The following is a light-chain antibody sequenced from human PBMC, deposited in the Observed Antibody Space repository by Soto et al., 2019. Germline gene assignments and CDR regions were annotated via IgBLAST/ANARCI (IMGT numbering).Light chain of an antibody. CDR3: QSYDGSLSAVI. CDR2: GNN. V-gene: IGLV1-40*01. J-gene: IGLJ2*01. Sequence: QSALTQPPSVSAAPGQRVTISCTGGSYNVVAHFDVHWYQQLPGTAPKLLIYGNNNRPSGVPDRFSGSKSGTSASLAITGLQAEDEADYYCQSYDGSLSAVIFGGGTKVTVL. CDR1: SYNVVAHFD.